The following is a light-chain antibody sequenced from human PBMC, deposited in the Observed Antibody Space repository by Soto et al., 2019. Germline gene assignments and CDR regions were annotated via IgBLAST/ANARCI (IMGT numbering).Light chain of an antibody. V-gene: IGKV3-11*01. CDR3: QQRSNWLT. J-gene: IGKJ4*01. Sequence: EIVLTQSPATLSLSPGERATLSCRASQSVSSYLAGYQQKPGQAPRLLIYDASNSATGIPARFSGSGSGTDFTLTSSSLEPEDFAVYYCQQRSNWLTFGGGTKVEIK. CDR2: DAS. CDR1: QSVSSY.